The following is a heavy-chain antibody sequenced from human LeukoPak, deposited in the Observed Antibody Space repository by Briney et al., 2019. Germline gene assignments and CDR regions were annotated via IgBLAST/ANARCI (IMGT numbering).Heavy chain of an antibody. J-gene: IGHJ3*02. V-gene: IGHV3-53*01. D-gene: IGHD2-21*02. CDR3: ARGRRDCSGDCYVAFDI. CDR2: IYSGGST. Sequence: GGSLRLSCAASGFTVSSNYMSWVRQAPGKGLEWVSVIYSGGSTYYADSVKGRFTISRDNSKNTLFLQMNSLRAEDTAVYYCARGRRDCSGDCYVAFDIWGQGTMVTVSS. CDR1: GFTVSSNY.